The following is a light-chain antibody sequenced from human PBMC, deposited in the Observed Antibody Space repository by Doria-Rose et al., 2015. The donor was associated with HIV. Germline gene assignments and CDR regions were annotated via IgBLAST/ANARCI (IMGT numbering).Light chain of an antibody. V-gene: IGKV3-20*01. CDR1: QSFSSTY. Sequence: TQSPGTLSLSPGDRATLSCRASQSFSSTYLAWYQQKPSQAPSLLIYDGSTRATAIPDRFSASGSGTDFTLTINRLEPEDFALYYCHQYGTSWTFGQGTKLEI. J-gene: IGKJ1*01. CDR2: DGS. CDR3: HQYGTSWT.